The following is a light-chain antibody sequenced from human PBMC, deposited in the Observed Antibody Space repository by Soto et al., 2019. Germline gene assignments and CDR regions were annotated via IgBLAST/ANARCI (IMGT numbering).Light chain of an antibody. J-gene: IGKJ1*01. CDR2: DAS. Sequence: DIQMTQSPSTLPASVGDRVTITCRASQSSNWLAWYQQKPGTAPKLLIYDASSLESGVPSRFSGSGSGTDFTLTISSLQPEDFATYFCQQFENYPQTFGQGTKVDIK. CDR3: QQFENYPQT. V-gene: IGKV1-5*01. CDR1: QSSNW.